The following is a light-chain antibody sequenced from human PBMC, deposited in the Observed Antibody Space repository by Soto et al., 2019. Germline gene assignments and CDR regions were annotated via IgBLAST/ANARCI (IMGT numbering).Light chain of an antibody. J-gene: IGKJ5*01. CDR2: VAS. Sequence: PGEGATLSCSASQSVTYDQLAWYRQKPGQAPRLLIYVASSTATVIPDGFSGSGSGADVTLTISSLEPEDYAVYYCQQRSNWPMSTFGQGTRLEI. V-gene: IGKV3D-20*02. CDR3: QQRSNWPMST. CDR1: QSVTYDQ.